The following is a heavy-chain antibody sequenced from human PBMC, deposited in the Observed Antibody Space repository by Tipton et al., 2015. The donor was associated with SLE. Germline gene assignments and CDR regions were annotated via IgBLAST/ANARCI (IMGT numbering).Heavy chain of an antibody. J-gene: IGHJ4*02. CDR2: IYHSGTT. D-gene: IGHD6-19*01. V-gene: IGHV4-39*07. CDR1: GGSISSSSYY. Sequence: TLSLTCTVSGGSISSSSYYWGWIRQPPGKGLEWIGSIYHSGTTYYNPSLKSRLTISLDTSKNQFSLKLSSVTAAGTAVYYCAKTVAGAAYLFDLWGQGTLVTVSS. CDR3: AKTVAGAAYLFDL.